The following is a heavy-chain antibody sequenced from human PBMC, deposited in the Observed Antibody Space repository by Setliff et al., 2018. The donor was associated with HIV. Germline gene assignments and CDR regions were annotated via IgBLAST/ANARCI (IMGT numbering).Heavy chain of an antibody. CDR2: IIPMYGVA. D-gene: IGHD2-15*01. J-gene: IGHJ5*02. Sequence: ASVKVSCKASGGTFSSYVISWVRQAPGQGPEWMGGIIPMYGVANYAQKFQGRVTITTDESTSTAYMELSSLRSEDTAVYYCALPYCGGGNCWSSASLPPAGWFDPWGRGTLVTVSS. CDR3: ALPYCGGGNCWSSASLPPAGWFDP. V-gene: IGHV1-69*05. CDR1: GGTFSSYV.